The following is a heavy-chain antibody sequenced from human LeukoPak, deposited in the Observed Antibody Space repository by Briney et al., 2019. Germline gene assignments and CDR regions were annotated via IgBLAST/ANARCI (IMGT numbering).Heavy chain of an antibody. V-gene: IGHV1-24*01. D-gene: IGHD2-15*01. Sequence: ASVKVSCKVSGYTLTELSMRWVRQAPGKGLEWMGGFDPEDGETIYAQKFQGRVTMTEDTSTDTAYMELNSLRSEDTAVYYCATVSLGHCSGGSCYAWFDPWGQGTLVTVSS. CDR2: FDPEDGET. CDR1: GYTLTELS. CDR3: ATVSLGHCSGGSCYAWFDP. J-gene: IGHJ5*02.